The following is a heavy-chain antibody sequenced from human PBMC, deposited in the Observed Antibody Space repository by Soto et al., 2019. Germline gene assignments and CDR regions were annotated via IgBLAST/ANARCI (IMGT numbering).Heavy chain of an antibody. Sequence: ASVKVSCKASGYTFTSSGFIWVRQAPGQGLEWMGWISAYSGNTNYAQKLQGRVTMTTDTSTSTAYMELRSLRSDDTAVYYCARDPPNHEGVWGQGTMVTRLL. CDR3: ARDPPNHEGV. CDR2: ISAYSGNT. V-gene: IGHV1-18*01. CDR1: GYTFTSSG. J-gene: IGHJ3*01.